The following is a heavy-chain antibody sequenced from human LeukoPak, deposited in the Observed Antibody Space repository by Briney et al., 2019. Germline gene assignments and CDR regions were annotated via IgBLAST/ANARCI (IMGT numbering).Heavy chain of an antibody. CDR1: GFTFSSYG. D-gene: IGHD1-14*01. CDR3: ARDQPQPGRMDV. J-gene: IGHJ6*02. CDR2: IWYDGSNK. V-gene: IGHV3-33*01. Sequence: GRSLRLSCAASGFTFSSYGMHWVRQAPGKGLEWVAVIWYDGSNKYYADSVKGRFTISRDNSKNTLYLQMNSLRAEDTTVYYCARDQPQPGRMDVWGQGTTVTVSS.